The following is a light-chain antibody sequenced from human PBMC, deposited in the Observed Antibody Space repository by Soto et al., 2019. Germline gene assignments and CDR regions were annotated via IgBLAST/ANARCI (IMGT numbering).Light chain of an antibody. V-gene: IGKV3D-15*01. CDR1: QSVNIN. CDR3: QQYKDWPPLT. Sequence: EIAMTQSPVTLSASPGERVTLSCRASQSVNINLAWYQQRPGQAPRVLIYGASNRASGIPDRFSGSGSGTDFTLPISSLEHDDFALYYCQQYKDWPPLTFGGGTRVEIK. J-gene: IGKJ4*01. CDR2: GAS.